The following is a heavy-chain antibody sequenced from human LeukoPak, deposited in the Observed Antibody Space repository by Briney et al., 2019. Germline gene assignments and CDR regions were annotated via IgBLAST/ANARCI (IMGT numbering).Heavy chain of an antibody. CDR3: ARGYFDSRRYSNPFDY. CDR1: GASISSSY. V-gene: IGHV4-59*01. CDR2: IYHTGST. J-gene: IGHJ4*02. D-gene: IGHD3-22*01. Sequence: SETLSLTCTVSGASISSSYWSWIRQSPGKGLEWTGYIYHTGSTNYNHSLESLVTISVDSSRNQFSLKRTSVTAADTAVYYCARGYFDSRRYSNPFDYWGQGALVTVSS.